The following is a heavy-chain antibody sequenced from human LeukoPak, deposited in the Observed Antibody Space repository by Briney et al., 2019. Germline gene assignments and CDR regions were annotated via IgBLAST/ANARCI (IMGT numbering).Heavy chain of an antibody. V-gene: IGHV4-39*07. CDR2: IYYSGST. D-gene: IGHD3-3*01. CDR1: GDSISSSRSY. Sequence: SETLSLTCTVSGDSISSSRSYWGWIRQPPGKGLEWIGSIYYSGSTYSNTSLKIRVTISVDTSQNQFSMHLTSVTAADTAVYYCARAPSYYDFWSGIGPWGYMDVWGKGTTVTASS. CDR3: ARAPSYYDFWSGIGPWGYMDV. J-gene: IGHJ6*03.